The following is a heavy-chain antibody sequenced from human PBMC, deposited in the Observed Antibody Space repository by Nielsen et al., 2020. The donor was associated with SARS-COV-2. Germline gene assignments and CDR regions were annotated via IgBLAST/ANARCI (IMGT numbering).Heavy chain of an antibody. CDR1: GFTFSSYG. J-gene: IGHJ4*02. V-gene: IGHV3-30*18. Sequence: GGSLRLSCAASGFTFSSYGMHWVRQAPGKGLEWVAVTSYDGSNKYYADSVKGRFTISRDNSKNTLYLQMNSLRAEDTAVYYCAKEERMLDTAMVTVDYWGQGTLVTVSS. CDR3: AKEERMLDTAMVTVDY. CDR2: TSYDGSNK. D-gene: IGHD5-18*01.